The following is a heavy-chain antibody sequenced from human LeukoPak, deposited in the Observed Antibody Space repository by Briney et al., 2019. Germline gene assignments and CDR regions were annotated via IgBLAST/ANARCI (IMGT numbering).Heavy chain of an antibody. D-gene: IGHD1-26*01. CDR1: GGSISSYY. V-gene: IGHV4-4*09. CDR2: IYTSGST. J-gene: IGHJ4*02. CDR3: ASYFTGELDYFDC. Sequence: SETLSLTCTVSGGSISSYYWSWIRQPPGKGLEWIGYIYTSGSTNYNPSLKSRVTISVDTSKNQFSLKLSSVTAADTAVYYCASYFTGELDYFDCWGQGTLVTVSS.